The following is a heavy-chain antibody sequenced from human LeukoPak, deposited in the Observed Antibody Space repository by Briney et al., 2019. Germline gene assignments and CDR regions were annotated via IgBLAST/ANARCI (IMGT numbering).Heavy chain of an antibody. CDR3: ARDRSYGFDY. Sequence: PGGSLRLSCAASGFTFSSYSMNCVRQAPGKGLEWVSSISSSSSYIYYADSVKGRFTISRDNAKNSLFLQMNSLRAEDTALYYCARDRSYGFDYWGQGTLVTVSS. D-gene: IGHD5-18*01. CDR2: ISSSSSYI. J-gene: IGHJ4*02. V-gene: IGHV3-21*01. CDR1: GFTFSSYS.